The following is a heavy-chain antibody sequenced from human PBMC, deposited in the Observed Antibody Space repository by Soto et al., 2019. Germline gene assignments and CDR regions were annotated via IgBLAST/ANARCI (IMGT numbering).Heavy chain of an antibody. CDR3: ARDLRTGGYSSGWHDGGSDY. V-gene: IGHV3-33*01. D-gene: IGHD6-19*01. CDR1: GFTFSSYG. CDR2: IWYDGSNK. Sequence: PGGSLRLSCAASGFTFSSYGMHWVRQAPGKGLEWVAVIWYDGSNKYYADSVKGRFTISRDNSKNTLYLQMNSLRAEDTAVYYCARDLRTGGYSSGWHDGGSDYWGQGTLVTVSS. J-gene: IGHJ4*02.